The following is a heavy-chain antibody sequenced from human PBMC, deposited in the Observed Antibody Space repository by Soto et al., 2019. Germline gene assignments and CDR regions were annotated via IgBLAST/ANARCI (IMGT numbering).Heavy chain of an antibody. V-gene: IGHV3-23*01. CDR1: GFNFGSYA. D-gene: IGHD1-26*01. J-gene: IGHJ4*02. Sequence: EVQLLESGGRLVQPGGSLRLSCAVSGFNFGSYAMSWVRQAPGGGLEWISTVSGSGGSTSYADSVKGRFTVSRDNSKNTVHLQMTSLSAEDTAVYYCAKCGIFYIPGLFENWGQGTLVTVSS. CDR3: AKCGIFYIPGLFEN. CDR2: VSGSGGST.